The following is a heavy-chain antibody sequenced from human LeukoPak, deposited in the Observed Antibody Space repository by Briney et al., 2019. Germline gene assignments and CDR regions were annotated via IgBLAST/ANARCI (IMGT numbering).Heavy chain of an antibody. CDR2: VRGSGSDT. V-gene: IGHV3-23*01. D-gene: IGHD5-12*01. Sequence: GGSLRLSCAASGFTFSTYAMSWVRQAPGKGLEWVSAVRGSGSDTYYADSVKGRFTISRDNSKNTLHLQMNSLRAEDTAIYYCVKTSRVNSAYDSPFDYWGQGTLVTVSS. J-gene: IGHJ4*02. CDR3: VKTSRVNSAYDSPFDY. CDR1: GFTFSTYA.